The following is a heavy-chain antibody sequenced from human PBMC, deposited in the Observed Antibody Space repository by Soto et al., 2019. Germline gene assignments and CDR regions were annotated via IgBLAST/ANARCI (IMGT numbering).Heavy chain of an antibody. CDR3: ARENGCSGGSCYFDD. V-gene: IGHV4-31*03. Sequence: PSETLSLTCTVSGGSISSGGYYWSWIRQHPGKGLEWIGYIYYSGSTYYNPSLKSRVTISVDTSKNQFSLKLSSVTAADTAVYYCARENGCSGGSCYFDDWGQGTLVTVSS. CDR1: GGSISSGGYY. D-gene: IGHD2-15*01. CDR2: IYYSGST. J-gene: IGHJ4*02.